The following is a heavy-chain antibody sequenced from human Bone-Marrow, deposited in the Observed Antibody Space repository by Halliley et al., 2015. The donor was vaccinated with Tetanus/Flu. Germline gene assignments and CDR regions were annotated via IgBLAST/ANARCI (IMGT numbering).Heavy chain of an antibody. CDR2: ISHDGGTK. Sequence: SLRLSCAASGFTFSSYAMHWVRQAPGKGLEWVAVISHDGGTKYFADSVKGRFTISRDNSKNTLYLQMNSPRAEDTAVYYCARPSWGPYHYYYGLDVWGQGTTVTVSS. J-gene: IGHJ6*02. CDR1: GFTFSSYA. D-gene: IGHD7-27*01. V-gene: IGHV3-30*14. CDR3: ARPSWGPYHYYYGLDV.